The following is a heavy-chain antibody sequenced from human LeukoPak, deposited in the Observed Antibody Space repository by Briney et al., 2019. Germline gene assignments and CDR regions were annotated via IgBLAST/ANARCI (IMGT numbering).Heavy chain of an antibody. Sequence: SETLSLTCTVSGGSISSSSYYWGWIRQPPGKGLEWIGSIYYSGSTYYNPSLKSRVTISVDTSKNQFSLKLSSVTAADTAVYYCVTGGYYGYYFDYWGQGTLVTVSS. CDR1: GGSISSSSYY. J-gene: IGHJ4*02. CDR2: IYYSGST. CDR3: VTGGYYGYYFDY. D-gene: IGHD3-22*01. V-gene: IGHV4-39*07.